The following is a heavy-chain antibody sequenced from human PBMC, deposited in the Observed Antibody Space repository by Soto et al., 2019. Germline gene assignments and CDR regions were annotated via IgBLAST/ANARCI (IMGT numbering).Heavy chain of an antibody. CDR2: INAGNGNT. D-gene: IGHD3-3*01. CDR3: ARGSFHYDFWSGYPPPYYFDY. J-gene: IGHJ4*02. Sequence: ASVKVSCKASGYTFTSYAMHWVRQAPGQRLEWMGWINAGNGNTKYSQKFQGRVTITRDTSASTAYMELSSLRSEDTAVYYCARGSFHYDFWSGYPPPYYFDYWGQGTLVTVSS. CDR1: GYTFTSYA. V-gene: IGHV1-3*01.